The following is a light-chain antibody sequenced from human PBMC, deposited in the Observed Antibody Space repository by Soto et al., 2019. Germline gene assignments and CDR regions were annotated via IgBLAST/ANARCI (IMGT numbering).Light chain of an antibody. CDR2: KNN. CDR1: SSNIGSNY. CDR3: AAWDDSLSGL. J-gene: IGLJ2*01. Sequence: QTVLTQPPSASGTPGQRVTMSCSGSSSNIGSNYVYWYQQLPGTAPKLLIYKNNQRPSGVPDRFSGSKSGTSASLAISGLRSEDEAEYYCAAWDDSLSGLFGGGTKLTVL. V-gene: IGLV1-47*01.